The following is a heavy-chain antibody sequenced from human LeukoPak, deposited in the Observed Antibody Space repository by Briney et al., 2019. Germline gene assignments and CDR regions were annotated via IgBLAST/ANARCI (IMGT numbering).Heavy chain of an antibody. D-gene: IGHD1-1*01. CDR2: IYYSGST. CDR1: GGSISSGGYS. V-gene: IGHV4-30-4*07. CDR3: ARDSRDWNDAFDI. J-gene: IGHJ3*02. Sequence: SETLSLTCAVSGGSISSGGYSWSWIRQPPGKGLEWIGYIYYSGSTYYNPSLKSRVTISVDTSKNQFSLKLSSVTAADTAVYYCARDSRDWNDAFDIWGQGTMVTVSS.